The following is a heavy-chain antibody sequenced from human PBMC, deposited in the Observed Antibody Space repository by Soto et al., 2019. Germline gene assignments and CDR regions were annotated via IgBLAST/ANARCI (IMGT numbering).Heavy chain of an antibody. D-gene: IGHD3-10*01. J-gene: IGHJ4*02. CDR1: GFPFNDYY. CDR2: ISISGTTI. V-gene: IGHV3-11*01. CDR3: ARDPLHYGSGFDY. Sequence: GGSLRLSCAASGFPFNDYYMSWVRQAPGKGLEWIAYISISGTTIYYADSVKGRFTISRDDVSNSLYLQTNSLRAEDTAVYYCARDPLHYGSGFDYWGQGTLVTVSS.